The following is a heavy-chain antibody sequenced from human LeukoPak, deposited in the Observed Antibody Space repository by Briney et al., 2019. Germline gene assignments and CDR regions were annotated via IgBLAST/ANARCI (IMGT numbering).Heavy chain of an antibody. V-gene: IGHV3-23*01. D-gene: IGHD3-16*01. CDR3: AKDLGDYVWGGAFDI. J-gene: IGHJ3*02. CDR2: ISGSGGST. CDR1: GFTFSSYG. Sequence: GGTLRLSCAASGFTFSSYGMSWVRQAPGKGLEWVSAISGSGGSTYYADSVKGRFTISRDNSENTLYLQMNSLRAEDTAVYYCAKDLGDYVWGGAFDIWGQGTMVTVSS.